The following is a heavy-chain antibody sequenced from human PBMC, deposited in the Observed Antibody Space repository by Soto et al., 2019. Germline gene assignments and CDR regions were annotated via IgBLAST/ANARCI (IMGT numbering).Heavy chain of an antibody. V-gene: IGHV3-21*01. CDR3: ARDGFGGPYRNLGEYWFDP. Sequence: EVQLVESGGGLVKPGGSLRLSCAASGFTFSSYSMNWVRQAPGKGLEWVSSISSSSSYIYYADSVKGRFTISRDNAKNSLYLQINSLRAEDTAVYYCARDGFGGPYRNLGEYWFDPWGQGTLVTVSS. J-gene: IGHJ5*02. D-gene: IGHD4-4*01. CDR1: GFTFSSYS. CDR2: ISSSSSYI.